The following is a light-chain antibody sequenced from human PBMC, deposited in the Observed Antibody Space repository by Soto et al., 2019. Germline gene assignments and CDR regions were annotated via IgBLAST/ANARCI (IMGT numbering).Light chain of an antibody. CDR1: QTVSSY. Sequence: EIVLPQSPAPLSLSAGERSTLSCMASQTVSSYLAWYQQKPGQAPRLLIYDASSRATGIPARFSGSGSGTEFTLTIGGLQPDDFATYYCQQFNSYPITFGQGTRLEIK. V-gene: IGKV3-11*01. J-gene: IGKJ5*01. CDR2: DAS. CDR3: QQFNSYPIT.